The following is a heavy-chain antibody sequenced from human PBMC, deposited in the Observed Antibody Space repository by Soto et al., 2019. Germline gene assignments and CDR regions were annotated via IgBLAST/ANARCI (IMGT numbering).Heavy chain of an antibody. CDR1: GYIFTTYW. J-gene: IGHJ4*02. D-gene: IGHD6-19*01. V-gene: IGHV5-51*01. CDR2: IYPHDSDT. CDR3: ATWIAVAGAW. Sequence: PGESLKISCNGSGYIFTTYWIGWGRQMPGKGLEWMGIIYPHDSDTRYSPSFQGQVTISADKSISTAYLHWSSLKASDTAMYYCATWIAVAGAWWGQGTLVTAPQ.